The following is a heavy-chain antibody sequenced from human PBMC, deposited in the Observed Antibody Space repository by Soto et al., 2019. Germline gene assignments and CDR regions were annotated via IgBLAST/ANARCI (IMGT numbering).Heavy chain of an antibody. J-gene: IGHJ3*02. D-gene: IGHD3-16*01. Sequence: PGGSLRLSCAASGFTFSSYAMSWVRQAPGKGLEWVSAISGSGGSTYYADSVKGRFTISRDNSKNTLYLQMNSLRAEDTAVYYWAEALLGSYDAFDIWGQGTMVTVS. V-gene: IGHV3-23*01. CDR3: AEALLGSYDAFDI. CDR1: GFTFSSYA. CDR2: ISGSGGST.